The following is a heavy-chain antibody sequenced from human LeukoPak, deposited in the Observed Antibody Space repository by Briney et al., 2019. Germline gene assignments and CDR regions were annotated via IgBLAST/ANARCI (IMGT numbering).Heavy chain of an antibody. D-gene: IGHD2-15*01. V-gene: IGHV1-2*06. Sequence: GASVTVSCTASAYTFTAYYMNWVRQAPGQGLEWMGRINPNSGDTDYAQKFQGRVTMTRDTSISTAYMELSRLRSDDTAVHYCAKSDCSGGSCTNDYWGQGTLVTVSS. J-gene: IGHJ4*02. CDR1: AYTFTAYY. CDR3: AKSDCSGGSCTNDY. CDR2: INPNSGDT.